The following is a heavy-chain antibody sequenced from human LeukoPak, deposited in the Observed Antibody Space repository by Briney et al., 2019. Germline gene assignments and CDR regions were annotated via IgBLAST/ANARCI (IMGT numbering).Heavy chain of an antibody. CDR2: IYYSGST. CDR3: ARLDSGSRQLKYYYYGMDV. J-gene: IGHJ6*02. Sequence: SETLSLTCAVYGGPFSGYYWSWIRQPPGKGLEWIGYIYYSGSTNYNPSLKSRVTISVDTSKNQFSLKLSSVTAADTAVYYCARLDSGSRQLKYYYYGMDVWGQGTTVTVSS. CDR1: GGPFSGYY. V-gene: IGHV4-59*08. D-gene: IGHD1-26*01.